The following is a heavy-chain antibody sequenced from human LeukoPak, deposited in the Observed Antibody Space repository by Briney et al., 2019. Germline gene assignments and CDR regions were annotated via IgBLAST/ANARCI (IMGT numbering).Heavy chain of an antibody. J-gene: IGHJ4*02. V-gene: IGHV4-34*01. CDR3: ARVIHCSSTSCYKGVGYFDY. CDR2: INHSGST. Sequence: PSETLSLTCAVYGGSFSGYYWSWIRQPPGKGLEWIGEINHSGSTNYNPSLKSRVTISVDTSKNQFSLKLSSVTAADTAVYYCARVIHCSSTSCYKGVGYFDYWGQGTLVTVSS. D-gene: IGHD2-2*02. CDR1: GGSFSGYY.